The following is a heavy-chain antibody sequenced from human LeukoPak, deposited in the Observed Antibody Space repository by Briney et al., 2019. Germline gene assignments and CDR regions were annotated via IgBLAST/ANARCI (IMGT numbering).Heavy chain of an antibody. D-gene: IGHD1-26*01. V-gene: IGHV3-30*02. CDR3: ARGGSYLSAFDI. CDR2: IRHDGSNK. CDR1: GFTFSSYG. Sequence: GGSLRLTCAASGFTFSSYGMHWVRQAPGKGLEWVAFIRHDGSNKYYADSVKGRFTISRDNSKNTLYLQMNSLRAEDTAVYYCARGGSYLSAFDIWGQGTMVTVSS. J-gene: IGHJ3*02.